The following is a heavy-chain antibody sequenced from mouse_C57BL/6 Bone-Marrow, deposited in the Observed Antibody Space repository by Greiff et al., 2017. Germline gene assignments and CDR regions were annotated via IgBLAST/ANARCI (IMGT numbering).Heavy chain of an antibody. Sequence: VQLQQSGAELARPGASVKLSCKASGYTFTSYGISWVKQRTGQGLEWIGEIYPRSGNTYYNEKFKGKATLTADKSSSTAYMELRSLTSEDSAVYFCARPYGSSYYFGYWGQGTTLTVSS. V-gene: IGHV1-81*01. CDR3: ARPYGSSYYFGY. D-gene: IGHD1-1*01. J-gene: IGHJ2*01. CDR2: IYPRSGNT. CDR1: GYTFTSYG.